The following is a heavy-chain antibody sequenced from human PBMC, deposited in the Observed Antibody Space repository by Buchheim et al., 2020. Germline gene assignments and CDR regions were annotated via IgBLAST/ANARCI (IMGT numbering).Heavy chain of an antibody. J-gene: IGHJ6*02. V-gene: IGHV3-48*03. Sequence: EVQLVESGGGLVQPGGSLRLSCAASGFTFSSYEMNWVRQAPGKGLEWVSYISSSGSTIYYADSVKGRFTISRDNAKNSLYLQMNSLRAEDTAVYYCARDLYMTTWSPYGMDVWGQGTT. CDR1: GFTFSSYE. D-gene: IGHD4-11*01. CDR2: ISSSGSTI. CDR3: ARDLYMTTWSPYGMDV.